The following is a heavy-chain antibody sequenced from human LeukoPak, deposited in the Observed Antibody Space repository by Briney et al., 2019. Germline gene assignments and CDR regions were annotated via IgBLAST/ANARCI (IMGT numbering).Heavy chain of an antibody. CDR1: GGSISSYL. J-gene: IGHJ6*02. D-gene: IGHD3-10*01. Sequence: PSETLSLTCTVSGGSISSYLWSWIRQPPGKGLEWIGYIYYSGSTNYNPSLKSRVTILVDTSKNQFSLKVSSVTAADTAVYYCARARRSDYYGSGSNYYYGMDVWGQGTTVTVSS. CDR3: ARARRSDYYGSGSNYYYGMDV. CDR2: IYYSGST. V-gene: IGHV4-59*01.